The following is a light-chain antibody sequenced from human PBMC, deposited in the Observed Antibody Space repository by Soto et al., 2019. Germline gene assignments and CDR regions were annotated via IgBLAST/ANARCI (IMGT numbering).Light chain of an antibody. Sequence: EIVMLPSPGTLSVSPRDRATLSCMPSQSVNSNLDWYQHKPGQAPRLFIYGASTRATGIPARFSGSGSGTDFTLTISSLQSEDFAVYYCQQYDNWPPITFGQGTRLEIK. CDR3: QQYDNWPPIT. CDR2: GAS. J-gene: IGKJ5*01. V-gene: IGKV3-15*01. CDR1: QSVNSN.